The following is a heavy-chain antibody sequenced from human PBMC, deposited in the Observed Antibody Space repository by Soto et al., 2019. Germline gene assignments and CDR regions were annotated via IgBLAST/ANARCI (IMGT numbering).Heavy chain of an antibody. Sequence: SETLSLTCTVSGGSISSYYWSWIRQPPGKGLEWIGYIYYSGSTNYNPSLKSRVTISVDTSKNQFSLKLSSVTAADTAVYYCARGEHYYYYMDVWGKGTTVTVSS. V-gene: IGHV4-59*01. CDR2: IYYSGST. CDR3: ARGEHYYYYMDV. CDR1: GGSISSYY. J-gene: IGHJ6*03.